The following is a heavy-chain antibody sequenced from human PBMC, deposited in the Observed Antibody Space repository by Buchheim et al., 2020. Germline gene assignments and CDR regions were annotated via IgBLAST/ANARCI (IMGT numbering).Heavy chain of an antibody. D-gene: IGHD2-2*02. Sequence: QVQLVESGGGVVKPGRSLRLSCAASGFTFSTYEMHWVRQAPGKGLDWVALISNDGSNKYYADSVKGRFTISRDNSKHTVYLQMNSLRPEDTAVFYCARVFDTYCFDYWGQGT. CDR3: ARVFDTYCFDY. J-gene: IGHJ4*02. V-gene: IGHV3-30*04. CDR1: GFTFSTYE. CDR2: ISNDGSNK.